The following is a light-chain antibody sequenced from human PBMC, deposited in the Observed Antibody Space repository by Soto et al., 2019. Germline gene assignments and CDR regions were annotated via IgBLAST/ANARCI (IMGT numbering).Light chain of an antibody. V-gene: IGKV1-17*01. CDR2: AGS. CDR3: LQHNSYPQT. J-gene: IGKJ1*01. CDR1: QGIRDA. Sequence: DIQMTQSPSSLSASVGDRVTITCRASQGIRDALGWYQQKPGKAPKRLIYAGSSLQSGVPSRFRGSGSGTEFTLTNSSLQPEDFATYYCLQHNSYPQTFGQGTKVEIK.